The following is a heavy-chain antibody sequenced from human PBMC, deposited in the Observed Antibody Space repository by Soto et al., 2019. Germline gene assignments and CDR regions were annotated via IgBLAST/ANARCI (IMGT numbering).Heavy chain of an antibody. D-gene: IGHD2-15*01. CDR2: IYYSGSS. CDR3: ARVVVAATPWFDP. Sequence: QVQLQESGPGLVKPSQTLSLTCTVSGGSISSGAYYWGWIRQHPGKGLEWIGYIYYSGSSYYNPSLKSRVTISVDTSKTHFSLQLNSVTVADTAVYYCARVVVAATPWFDPWGQGTLVTVSS. V-gene: IGHV4-31*03. CDR1: GGSISSGAYY. J-gene: IGHJ5*02.